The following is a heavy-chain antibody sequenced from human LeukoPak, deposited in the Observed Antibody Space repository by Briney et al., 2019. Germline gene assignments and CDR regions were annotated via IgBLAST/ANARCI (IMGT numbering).Heavy chain of an antibody. Sequence: GGSLRLSCAASGFTFSSYSMNWVRQAPGKGLEWVSSISSSSSYIYYADSVKGRFTISRDNAKNSLYLQMNSLRAEDTAVYYCARIPGDIVFRRAAAGTGYYYYYMDVWGKGTTVTVSS. CDR2: ISSSSSYI. V-gene: IGHV3-21*01. CDR3: ARIPGDIVFRRAAAGTGYYYYYMDV. CDR1: GFTFSSYS. D-gene: IGHD6-13*01. J-gene: IGHJ6*03.